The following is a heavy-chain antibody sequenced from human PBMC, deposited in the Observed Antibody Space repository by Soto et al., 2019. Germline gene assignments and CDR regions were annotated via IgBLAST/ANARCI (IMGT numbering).Heavy chain of an antibody. V-gene: IGHV3-53*01. D-gene: IGHD3-9*01. CDR2: IYSGGST. CDR1: GFTVSSNY. J-gene: IGHJ6*02. Sequence: GGSLRLSCAASGFTVSSNYMSWVRQAPGKGLEWVSVIYSGGSTYYADSVKGRFTISRDNSKNTLYLQMNSLRAEDTAVYYCAREPYYDILTGGMDVWGQGTTVTVSS. CDR3: AREPYYDILTGGMDV.